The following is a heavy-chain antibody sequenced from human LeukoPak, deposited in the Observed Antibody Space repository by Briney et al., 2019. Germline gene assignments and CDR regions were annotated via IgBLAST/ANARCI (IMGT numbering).Heavy chain of an antibody. J-gene: IGHJ3*02. D-gene: IGHD3-10*01. CDR3: ARGGTVVRGADDAFDI. CDR1: GYTFTRYY. V-gene: IGHV1-2*02. Sequence: ASVKVSCKASGYTFTRYYMHWMRQAPGQGLEWMGWINPNSGGTNYAQKFQGRVTMTRETSISTVYMELSGLRSDDTAVYSCARGGTVVRGADDAFDIWGQGTMVTVS. CDR2: INPNSGGT.